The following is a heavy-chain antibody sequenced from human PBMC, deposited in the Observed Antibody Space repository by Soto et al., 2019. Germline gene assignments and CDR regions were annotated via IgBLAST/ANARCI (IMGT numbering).Heavy chain of an antibody. CDR2: ISDSGGST. CDR3: AKDRAYYYGTGSCPPIDMDV. Sequence: GWSLRLSCASSVFTFISYAMSWVRQAPGKGLEWVAAISDSGGSTYYADSVKGRFTISRDNSKNMLFLQMNSLRDEDTAVYYCAKDRAYYYGTGSCPPIDMDVWGQGTTVTVSS. D-gene: IGHD3-10*01. J-gene: IGHJ6*02. CDR1: VFTFISYA. V-gene: IGHV3-23*01.